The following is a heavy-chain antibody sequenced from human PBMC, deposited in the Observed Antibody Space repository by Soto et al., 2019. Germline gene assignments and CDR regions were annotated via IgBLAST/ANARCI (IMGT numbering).Heavy chain of an antibody. D-gene: IGHD6-13*01. CDR2: IIPMSGTA. CDR3: ASSYGTSWYGDY. Sequence: QVQLVQSGAEVKKPGSSVKVSCKASGGSFNNYAVTWVRQAPGQGLEWMGGIIPMSGTANYAQKFQGRVTITADKSTSTAYIELSSLRYDDTAVYYCASSYGTSWYGDYWGQGTLVTVSS. CDR1: GGSFNNYA. J-gene: IGHJ4*02. V-gene: IGHV1-69*06.